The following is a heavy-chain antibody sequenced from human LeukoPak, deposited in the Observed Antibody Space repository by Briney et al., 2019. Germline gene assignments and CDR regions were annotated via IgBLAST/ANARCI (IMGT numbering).Heavy chain of an antibody. J-gene: IGHJ4*02. Sequence: HPGGSLRLSCVASGFTFSSYTMNWVRQASGKGLEWVSYISNDGHGIYYADSVKGRFTISRDNAKGMLYLQMNSLRAEDTAVYYCARVGSGGSWYFYYWSQGTLVTVSS. CDR3: ARVGSGGSWYFYY. V-gene: IGHV3-48*01. D-gene: IGHD6-13*01. CDR2: ISNDGHGI. CDR1: GFTFSSYT.